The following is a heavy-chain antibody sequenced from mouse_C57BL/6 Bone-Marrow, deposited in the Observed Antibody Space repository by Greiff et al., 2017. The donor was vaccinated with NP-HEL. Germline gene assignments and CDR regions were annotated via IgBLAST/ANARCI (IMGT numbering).Heavy chain of an antibody. V-gene: IGHV1-47*01. Sequence: QVQLKESGAELVKPGASVKMSCKASGYTFTTYPIEWVKQNHGKSLEWIGNFHPYNDDTEYNEKFKNKATLTVDKSSSTVYLELSRLTSDDSSVYAGEWGGNCWYYFYYWGQGTTLTVTA. D-gene: IGHD2-1*01. CDR1: GYTFTTYP. J-gene: IGHJ2*01. CDR3: EWGGNCWYYFYY. CDR2: FHPYNDDT.